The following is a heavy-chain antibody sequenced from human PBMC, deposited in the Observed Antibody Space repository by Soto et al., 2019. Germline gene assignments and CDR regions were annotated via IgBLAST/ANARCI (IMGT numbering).Heavy chain of an antibody. CDR2: ISASGGST. CDR1: GFTFSSYA. V-gene: IGHV3-23*01. CDR3: AKDVRSGLVPNWFDP. Sequence: EVQLLESGGGLVQPGRSLRLSCAASGFTFSSYAMSWVRQAPGKGLEWVSGISASGGSTYYADSVKGRLTISRDNSKNSMYLQMNRLNAEDTDVYYCAKDVRSGLVPNWFDPWGQGTLVTVSS. J-gene: IGHJ5*02. D-gene: IGHD5-12*01.